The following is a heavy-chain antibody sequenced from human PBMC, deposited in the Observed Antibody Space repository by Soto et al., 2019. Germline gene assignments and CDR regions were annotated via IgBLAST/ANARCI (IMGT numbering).Heavy chain of an antibody. D-gene: IGHD5-18*01. Sequence: SATLSLTCTVSGGSISSYYWSWIRQPPGKGLEWIGYIYHSRSTGYNPSLKTRLSMSVDRSKNQFTLRLTSVTAADTAVYFCATESGSTYGYFAHWGQGTQVTV. CDR2: IYHSRST. CDR1: GGSISSYY. CDR3: ATESGSTYGYFAH. J-gene: IGHJ4*02. V-gene: IGHV4-59*04.